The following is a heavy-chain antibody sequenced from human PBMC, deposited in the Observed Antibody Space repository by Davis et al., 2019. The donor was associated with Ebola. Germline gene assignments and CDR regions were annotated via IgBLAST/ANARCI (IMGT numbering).Heavy chain of an antibody. CDR3: ALGTIFGGIYGMDV. V-gene: IGHV2-5*01. CDR1: GFSLSTSGVG. D-gene: IGHD3-9*01. Sequence: SGPTLVKPTQTLTLTCTFPGFSLSTSGVGVGWIRQPPGKALEWLALIYWNDDKRYSPSLKSRLTITKDTSKNQVVLTMTNMDPVDTATYYCALGTIFGGIYGMDVWGQGTTVTVSS. CDR2: IYWNDDK. J-gene: IGHJ6*02.